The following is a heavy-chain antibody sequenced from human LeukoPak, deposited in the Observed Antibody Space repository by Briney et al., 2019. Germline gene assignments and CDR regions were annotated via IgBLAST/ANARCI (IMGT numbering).Heavy chain of an antibody. CDR2: IYYSGDT. V-gene: IGHV4-39*01. CDR1: GGSVSSSAYY. CDR3: ARHAGADGSNWSYFDY. J-gene: IGHJ4*02. D-gene: IGHD6-13*01. Sequence: SETLSLTCTVSGGSVSSSAYYWGWIRQPPGKGLEWIGSIYYSGDTYYNPSLKSRVTISGGTSKSQFSLNLTSVTAAGTAVYYCARHAGADGSNWSYFDYWGQGTLVTVSS.